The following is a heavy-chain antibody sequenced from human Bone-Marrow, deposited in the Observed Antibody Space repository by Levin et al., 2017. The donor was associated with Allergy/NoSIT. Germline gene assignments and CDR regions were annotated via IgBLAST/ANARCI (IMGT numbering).Heavy chain of an antibody. CDR1: GFTFSSYK. D-gene: IGHD6-19*01. J-gene: IGHJ4*02. CDR3: ARVLVSSGGYLAY. CDR2: ISSNSNSI. V-gene: IGHV3-48*02. Sequence: GGSLRLSCAASGFTFSSYKMNWVRQAPGKGLEWVSYISSNSNSIYYADSVKGRFTISRDNAKNSLFLQMNSLRDEDTAVYYCARVLVSSGGYLAYWGQGILVTVSS.